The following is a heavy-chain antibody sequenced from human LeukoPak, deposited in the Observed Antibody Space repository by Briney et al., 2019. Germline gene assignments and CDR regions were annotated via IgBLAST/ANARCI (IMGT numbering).Heavy chain of an antibody. CDR1: GYTFTSYG. Sequence: ALVKVSCKASGYTFTSYGISWVRQAPGQGLEWMGWISAYNGNTNYAQKLQGRVTMTIDTSTSTAYMELRSLRSDDTAVYYCARDSIAAAGTNYYYYGMDVWGQGTTVTVSS. J-gene: IGHJ6*02. CDR3: ARDSIAAAGTNYYYYGMDV. V-gene: IGHV1-18*01. CDR2: ISAYNGNT. D-gene: IGHD6-13*01.